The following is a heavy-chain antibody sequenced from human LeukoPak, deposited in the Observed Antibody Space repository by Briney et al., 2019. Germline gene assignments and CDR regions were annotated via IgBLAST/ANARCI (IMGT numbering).Heavy chain of an antibody. CDR2: INPNSGGT. D-gene: IGHD1-26*01. CDR3: AREISSGSYSFDY. CDR1: GYTFTSYD. V-gene: IGHV1-2*02. J-gene: IGHJ4*02. Sequence: GASVKVSCKASGYTFTSYDINWGRQAPGQGLEWMGWINPNSGGTNYAQKFQGRVTMTRDTSISTAYMELSRLRSDDTAVYYCAREISSGSYSFDYWGQGTLVTVSS.